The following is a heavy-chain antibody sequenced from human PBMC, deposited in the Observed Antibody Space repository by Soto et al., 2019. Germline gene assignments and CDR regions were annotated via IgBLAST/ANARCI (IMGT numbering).Heavy chain of an antibody. D-gene: IGHD3-22*01. CDR1: GYTFTSYG. CDR2: ISAYNGNT. CDR3: ARDYPYYYDSSGYYYHYYYGMDV. J-gene: IGHJ6*01. Sequence: GSVKVSFKAYGYTFTSYGISLVRQAPGQGLEWIAPISAYNGNTNYAQKLQGRVTMTTDTSTGTAYMELRSLRSDETAVYYCARDYPYYYDSSGYYYHYYYGMDVWGQGTTVTVSS. V-gene: IGHV1-18*01.